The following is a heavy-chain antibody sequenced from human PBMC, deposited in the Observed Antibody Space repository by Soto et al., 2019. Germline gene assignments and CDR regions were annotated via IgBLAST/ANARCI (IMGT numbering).Heavy chain of an antibody. J-gene: IGHJ4*02. V-gene: IGHV4-30-2*01. Sequence: TLSLTCTVSGGSISSGDYSWNWIRQPPGKGLEWIGYIYYGGSTYYNPSLQSRVTMSVDRSRNQFSLKLNSVTAADTAVYYCARVRREYDNSGPVDYWGQGTLVTVSS. D-gene: IGHD3-22*01. CDR3: ARVRREYDNSGPVDY. CDR2: IYYGGST. CDR1: GGSISSGDYS.